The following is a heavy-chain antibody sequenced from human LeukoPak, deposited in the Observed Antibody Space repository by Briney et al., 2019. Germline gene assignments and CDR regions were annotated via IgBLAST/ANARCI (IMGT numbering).Heavy chain of an antibody. J-gene: IGHJ4*02. D-gene: IGHD6-13*01. CDR1: GYSFTSNY. Sequence: ASVKVSCKASGYSFTSNYIYWVRHAPGQGLEWMGMIYPRDGSTSYAQKFQGRGTMTRDTSTSTVYIELSSLRSEDTAVYYCAREGGSSSWYDYWGQGTLVTVSS. CDR2: IYPRDGST. CDR3: AREGGSSSWYDY. V-gene: IGHV1-46*01.